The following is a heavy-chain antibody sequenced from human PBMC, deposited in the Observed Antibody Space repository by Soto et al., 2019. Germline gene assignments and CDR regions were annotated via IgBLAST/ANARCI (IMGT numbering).Heavy chain of an antibody. V-gene: IGHV1-18*01. CDR1: GYTFTSYG. Sequence: QVQLVQSGAEVKKPGASVKVSCKSSGYTFTSYGISWVRQAPGQGLERMGWISAYNGNTKYAQKLQGRVTRTTDKSMSTAYMKLTSLRSDETAVYYCARGPNYCDYWGQGTLVTVSS. CDR2: ISAYNGNT. J-gene: IGHJ4*02. CDR3: ARGPNYCDY.